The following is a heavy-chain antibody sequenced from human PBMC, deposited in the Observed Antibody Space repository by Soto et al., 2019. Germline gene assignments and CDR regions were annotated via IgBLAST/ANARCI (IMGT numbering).Heavy chain of an antibody. Sequence: QVQLQESGPGLVKPSGTLSLTCAVSGGSISSSNWWSWVRQPPGKGLEGIGEIYHSGSTNYNPSLQSRVTISVDKSKNQVSLKLSSVTAADTAVYYCARADMGGSSWPFDYWGQGTLVTVSS. CDR3: ARADMGGSSWPFDY. V-gene: IGHV4-4*02. CDR1: GGSISSSNW. D-gene: IGHD6-13*01. CDR2: IYHSGST. J-gene: IGHJ4*02.